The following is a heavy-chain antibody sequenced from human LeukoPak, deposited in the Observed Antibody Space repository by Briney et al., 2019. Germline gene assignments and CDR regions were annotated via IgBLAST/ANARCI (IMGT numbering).Heavy chain of an antibody. J-gene: IGHJ4*02. D-gene: IGHD3-10*01. V-gene: IGHV3-48*01. Sequence: GGSLRLSCAASGFTFSSYSMNWVRQAPGKGLEWVSYISSSSSTIYYADSVKGRFTISRDNAKNSLYLQMNSLRPEDTAVYYCAKDMWWFGELSNLDFDYWGQGTLVTVSS. CDR1: GFTFSSYS. CDR2: ISSSSSTI. CDR3: AKDMWWFGELSNLDFDY.